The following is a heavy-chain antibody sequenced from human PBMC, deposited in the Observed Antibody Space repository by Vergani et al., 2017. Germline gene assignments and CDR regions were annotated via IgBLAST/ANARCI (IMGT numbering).Heavy chain of an antibody. CDR3: AGHGGYCSGGSCYWDC. CDR2: IYPGDSDT. V-gene: IGHV5-51*01. Sequence: EVQLVPSGAEVKKPGESLKISCKGSGSSFTSYWIGWVRQMPGKGLEWMGIIYPGDSDTRYSPSFQGQVTSSADKPISTAYLQWSSLKASDTAMYYCAGHGGYCSGGSCYWDCWGQGTLVTVAS. D-gene: IGHD2-15*01. J-gene: IGHJ4*02. CDR1: GSSFTSYW.